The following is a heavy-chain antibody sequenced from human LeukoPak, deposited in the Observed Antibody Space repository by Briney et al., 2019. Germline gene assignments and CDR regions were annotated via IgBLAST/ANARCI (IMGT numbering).Heavy chain of an antibody. CDR1: GYSISSGYY. D-gene: IGHD1-26*01. J-gene: IGHJ4*02. CDR2: IYYSGST. CDR3: ASRSQGWELLVPFDY. Sequence: SSETLSLTCTVSGYSISSGYYWGWIRQPPGKGLEWIGSIYYSGSTYYNPSLKSRVTISVDTSKNQFSLKLSSVTAADTAVYYCASRSQGWELLVPFDYWGQGTLVTVSS. V-gene: IGHV4-38-2*02.